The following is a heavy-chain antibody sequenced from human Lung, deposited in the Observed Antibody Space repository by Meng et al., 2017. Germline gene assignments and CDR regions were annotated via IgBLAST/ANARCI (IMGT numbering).Heavy chain of an antibody. J-gene: IGHJ6*02. D-gene: IGHD4-11*01. CDR1: GFTFSSYS. CDR3: ASFDYIYYYYGMDV. CDR2: ISSSSSYI. V-gene: IGHV3-21*01. Sequence: GESLKISCAASGFTFSSYSMNWVRQAPGKGLEWVSSISSSSSYIYYADSVKGRFTISRDNAKNSLYLQMNSLRAEDTAVYYCASFDYIYYYYGMDVWGQGTTVTVSS.